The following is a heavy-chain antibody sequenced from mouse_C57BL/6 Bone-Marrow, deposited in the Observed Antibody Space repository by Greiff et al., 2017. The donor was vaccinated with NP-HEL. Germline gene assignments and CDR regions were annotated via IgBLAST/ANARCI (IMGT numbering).Heavy chain of an antibody. CDR2: IDPSDSYT. J-gene: IGHJ3*01. D-gene: IGHD2-3*01. V-gene: IGHV1-59*01. Sequence: QVQLQQPGAELVRPGTSVKLSCKASGYTFTSYWMHWVKQRPGQGLEWIGVIDPSDSYTNYNQKFKGKATLTVDTSSSTAYMQLSSLTSEDSAVYYCARRGYYPFAYWGQGTLVTVSA. CDR1: GYTFTSYW. CDR3: ARRGYYPFAY.